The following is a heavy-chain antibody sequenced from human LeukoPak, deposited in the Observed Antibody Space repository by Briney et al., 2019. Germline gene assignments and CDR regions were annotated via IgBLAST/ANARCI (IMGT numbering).Heavy chain of an antibody. D-gene: IGHD3-9*01. CDR1: GYTFTRYY. V-gene: IGHV1-46*01. Sequence: ASVKVSCKASGYTFTRYYIHWVRQAPGQGLEWMGIINPSVGSANYAQKFQGRVTITADESTSTAYMELSSLRSEDTAVYYCARQPLSDDILTGLFDYWGQGTLVTVSS. CDR2: INPSVGSA. CDR3: ARQPLSDDILTGLFDY. J-gene: IGHJ4*02.